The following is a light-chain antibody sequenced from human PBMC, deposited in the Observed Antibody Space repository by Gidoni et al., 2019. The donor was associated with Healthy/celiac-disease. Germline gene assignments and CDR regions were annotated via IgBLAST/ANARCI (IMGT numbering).Light chain of an antibody. CDR2: DAS. V-gene: IGKV3-11*01. Sequence: EIVLTQSPATLSLSPGERATLSCRASQSVSRYLAWYQQKPGQAPRLLIDDASNRATGIPARFSGSGSGTDFTLTISSLEPEDFAVYYCQQRSNWPPGFGKGTKVEIK. CDR1: QSVSRY. J-gene: IGKJ1*01. CDR3: QQRSNWPPG.